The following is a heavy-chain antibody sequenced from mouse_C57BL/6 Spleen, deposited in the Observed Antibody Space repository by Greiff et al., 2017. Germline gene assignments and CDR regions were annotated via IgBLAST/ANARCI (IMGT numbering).Heavy chain of an antibody. D-gene: IGHD1-1*01. CDR2: IDPETGGT. J-gene: IGHJ2*01. CDR1: GYTFTDYE. V-gene: IGHV1-15*01. CDR3: TKNYYGSSFDY. Sequence: VQLQQSGPDLVRPAASVTLSCNASGYTFTDYEMHWVKQTPVHGLEWIGAIDPETGGTAYNQKFKGKAILTADKSSRTAYMELRSLTSEDSAVYYCTKNYYGSSFDYWGQGTTLTVSS.